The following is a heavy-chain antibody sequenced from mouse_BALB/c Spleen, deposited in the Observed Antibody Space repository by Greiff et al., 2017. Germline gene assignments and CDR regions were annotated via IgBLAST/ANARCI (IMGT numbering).Heavy chain of an antibody. CDR2: IYPYNGGT. CDR3: AREVYDGYAWFAY. V-gene: IGHV1S29*02. D-gene: IGHD2-3*01. Sequence: EVKLMESGPELVKPGASVKISCKASGYTFTDYNMHWVKQSHGKSLEWIGYIYPYNGGTGYNQKFKSKATLTVDNSSSTAYMELRSLTSEDSAVYYCAREVYDGYAWFAYWGQGTLVTVSA. J-gene: IGHJ3*01. CDR1: GYTFTDYN.